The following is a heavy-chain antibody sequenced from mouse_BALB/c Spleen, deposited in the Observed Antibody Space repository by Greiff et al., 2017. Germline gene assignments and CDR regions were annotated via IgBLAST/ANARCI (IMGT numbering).Heavy chain of an antibody. Sequence: QVQLLQSGAELARPGASVKMSCKASGYTFTSYTMYWVNQRPGQGLECIGYINPSSGYTNYNQKFKDKVTLATDKSSSTAYMQLSSLTSEDSAVYYCARWNPYYGNDEWYIDVWGAGTTVTVSS. V-gene: IGHV1-4*01. CDR2: INPSSGYT. J-gene: IGHJ1*01. D-gene: IGHD2-9*01. CDR3: ARWNPYYGNDEWYIDV. CDR1: GYTFTSYT.